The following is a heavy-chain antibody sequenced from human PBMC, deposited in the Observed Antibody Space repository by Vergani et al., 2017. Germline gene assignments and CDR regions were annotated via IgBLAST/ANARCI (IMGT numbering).Heavy chain of an antibody. J-gene: IGHJ6*03. CDR1: GGTFSSYT. CDR2: IIPIVDIA. CDR3: ASRAKMKKYYYYMDV. Sequence: QVQLVQSGAEVKKPGSSVKVSCKASGGTFSSYTISWVRQAPGQGLEWMGRIIPIVDIANYAQKFQGRVTITADKSTSTAYMELSSLRSEDTAVYYCASRAKMKKYYYYMDVWGKGTTVTVSS. V-gene: IGHV1-69*02.